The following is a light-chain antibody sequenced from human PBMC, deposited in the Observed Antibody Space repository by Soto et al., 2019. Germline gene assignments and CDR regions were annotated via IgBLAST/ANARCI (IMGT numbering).Light chain of an antibody. V-gene: IGKV1-5*03. CDR3: QQYNSYLT. CDR2: KES. J-gene: IGKJ4*02. CDR1: QSISSW. Sequence: DIQMTQSPSTLYASVGARVTITCRVSQSISSWLAWYQQKPGKAPKLLNYKESSLDSGLPSRFSGSGSGTEFTLTICGLQPDDFATYFCQQYNSYLTFGGRPKVEIK.